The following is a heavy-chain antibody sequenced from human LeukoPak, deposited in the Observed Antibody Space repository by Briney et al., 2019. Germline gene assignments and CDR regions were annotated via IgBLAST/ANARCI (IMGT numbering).Heavy chain of an antibody. CDR3: ARIDYGSGSGKYFQH. CDR2: IHSGGNT. J-gene: IGHJ1*01. CDR1: GFTVSSNY. D-gene: IGHD3-10*01. V-gene: IGHV3-66*01. Sequence: GGSLRLSCAVSGFTVSSNYMSWVRQAPGKGLEWVSIIHSGGNTYYADSVKGRFSISRDNSKNKVFFQMNSLRVDDKAVYYCARIDYGSGSGKYFQHWGQGTLVTVSS.